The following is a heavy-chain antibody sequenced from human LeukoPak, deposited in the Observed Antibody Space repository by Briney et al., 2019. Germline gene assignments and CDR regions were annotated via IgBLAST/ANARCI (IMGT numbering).Heavy chain of an antibody. J-gene: IGHJ4*02. V-gene: IGHV3-7*01. CDR1: EFTFSSYW. CDR3: ARVGARQILEY. D-gene: IGHD4-17*01. Sequence: GGSLRLSCAASEFTFSSYWMSWVRQAPGKGLEWVANIKQDGGEKYYLDSVKGRFTVSRDNAKNSLYLQMSSLRAEDTAVYYCARVGARQILEYWGQGILVTVSS. CDR2: IKQDGGEK.